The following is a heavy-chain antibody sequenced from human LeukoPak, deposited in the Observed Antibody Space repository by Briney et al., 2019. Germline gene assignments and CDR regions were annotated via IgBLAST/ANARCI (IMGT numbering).Heavy chain of an antibody. V-gene: IGHV3-48*02. J-gene: IGHJ5*02. D-gene: IGHD1-26*01. CDR3: ARGRSSVGRFVP. CDR2: ISSSSSTI. CDR1: GFTFSSYS. Sequence: GGSLRLSCAASGFTFSSYSMNWVRQAPGKGLEGVSYISSSSSTIYYADSVKGRCTISRDNAKNSLYLQMNSLRDEETAVYYCARGRSSVGRFVPWGEGTLVTVSS.